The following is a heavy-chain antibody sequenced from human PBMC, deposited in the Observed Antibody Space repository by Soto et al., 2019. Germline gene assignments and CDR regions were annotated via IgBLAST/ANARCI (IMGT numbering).Heavy chain of an antibody. Sequence: PSETLSLNCTVPGVSVHIGTYYWSWIRQPPGKGLEWIGFIHYSGSTNYNPSLKSRVTMSVDTSKNQFSLKLTSVNAADTAVYYCTRGGDAYKNGHWGQGTLVTVS. CDR2: IHYSGST. CDR3: TRGGDAYKNGH. V-gene: IGHV4-61*01. CDR1: GVSVHIGTYY. J-gene: IGHJ4*02. D-gene: IGHD2-21*01.